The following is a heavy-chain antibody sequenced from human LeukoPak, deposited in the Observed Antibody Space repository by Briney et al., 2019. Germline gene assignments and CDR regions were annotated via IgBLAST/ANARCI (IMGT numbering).Heavy chain of an antibody. Sequence: SETLSLTCTVSGGSISSYYWSWIRQPPGKGLEWIGYIYYSGSTNYNPSLKSRVTISVDTSKNQFSLKLSSVTAADTAVYYCARQIYSSSWYESVWFDPWGQGTLVTVSS. D-gene: IGHD6-13*01. J-gene: IGHJ5*02. CDR1: GGSISSYY. V-gene: IGHV4-59*08. CDR2: IYYSGST. CDR3: ARQIYSSSWYESVWFDP.